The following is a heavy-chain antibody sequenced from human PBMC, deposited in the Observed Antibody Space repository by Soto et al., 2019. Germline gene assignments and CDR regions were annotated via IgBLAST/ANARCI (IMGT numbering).Heavy chain of an antibody. V-gene: IGHV3-48*03. CDR1: GFTFSTFE. J-gene: IGHJ4*02. Sequence: PGGSLRLSCVASGFTFSTFEMNWVRQAPGKGLEWVSYISSSGSPIYYAESVKGRFTISRDNAKNSVYLEMNSLSAEDTAVYYCARESEDLTSNFDYWGQGTLVTVSS. CDR2: ISSSGSPI. CDR3: ARESEDLTSNFDY.